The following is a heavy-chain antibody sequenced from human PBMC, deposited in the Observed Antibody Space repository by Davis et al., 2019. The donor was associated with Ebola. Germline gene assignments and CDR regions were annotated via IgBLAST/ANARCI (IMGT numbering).Heavy chain of an antibody. V-gene: IGHV4-34*01. J-gene: IGHJ4*02. D-gene: IGHD5-18*01. CDR3: ARGRRYSYGPPRY. Sequence: GSLRLSCAVYGGSFSGYYWSWIRQPQGKGLEWIGEITHSGSTNYNPSLKSRVTISVDTSKNQFSLKLSSVTAADTAVYYCARGRRYSYGPPRYWGQGTLVTVSS. CDR2: ITHSGST. CDR1: GGSFSGYY.